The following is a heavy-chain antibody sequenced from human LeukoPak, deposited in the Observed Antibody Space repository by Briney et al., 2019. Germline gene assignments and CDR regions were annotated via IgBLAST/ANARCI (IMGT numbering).Heavy chain of an antibody. CDR1: GFTFSTFV. V-gene: IGHV3-30*18. CDR3: AKVRWGSDNALDS. D-gene: IGHD3-16*01. J-gene: IGHJ4*02. CDR2: ISYDGSNK. Sequence: PGGSLRLSCAASGFTFSTFVMHWVRQAPGKELEWVAVISYDGSNKYYAESVKGRFTISRDNSKNTLYLQMNSLRAEDTAVYYCAKVRWGSDNALDSWGQGTLVTGSS.